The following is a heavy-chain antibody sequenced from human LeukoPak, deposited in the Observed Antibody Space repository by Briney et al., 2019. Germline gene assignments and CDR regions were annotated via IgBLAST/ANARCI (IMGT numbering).Heavy chain of an antibody. J-gene: IGHJ4*02. CDR1: GYTLTELS. Sequence: ASEKVSCKVSGYTLTELSMHWVRQAPGKGLEWMGGCDPEDGETIYAQRFQGRVTITADKSTSTAYMELSSLRSEDTAVYYCARVYGVGSSSWYFDYWGQGTLVTVSS. V-gene: IGHV1-24*01. CDR3: ARVYGVGSSSWYFDY. CDR2: CDPEDGET. D-gene: IGHD6-13*01.